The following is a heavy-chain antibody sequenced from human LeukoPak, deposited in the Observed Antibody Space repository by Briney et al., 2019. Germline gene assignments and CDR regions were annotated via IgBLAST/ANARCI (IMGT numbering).Heavy chain of an antibody. CDR2: INGDLTNT. CDR3: AREAQYCSGGSCYSGAFDI. J-gene: IGHJ3*02. D-gene: IGHD2-15*01. Sequence: QPGGPLRLSCAASGFTFTDYWMHWVRQVAGKGLVWVSRINGDLTNTTYADSVKGRFTISRDNAKNSLYLQMNSLRAEDTAVYYCAREAQYCSGGSCYSGAFDIWGQGTMVTVSS. CDR1: GFTFTDYW. V-gene: IGHV3-74*03.